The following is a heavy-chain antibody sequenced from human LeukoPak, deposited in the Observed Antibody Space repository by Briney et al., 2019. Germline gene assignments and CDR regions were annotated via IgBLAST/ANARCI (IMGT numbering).Heavy chain of an antibody. Sequence: PSETLSLTCTVSGGSISSYYWSWIRQPPGKGLEWIGYIYCSGSTNYNPSLKSRVTISVDTSKNQFSLKLSSVTAADTAVYYCARGPHIVVVPAAAFDPWGQGTLVTVSS. CDR1: GGSISSYY. D-gene: IGHD2-2*01. CDR2: IYCSGST. J-gene: IGHJ5*02. CDR3: ARGPHIVVVPAAAFDP. V-gene: IGHV4-59*01.